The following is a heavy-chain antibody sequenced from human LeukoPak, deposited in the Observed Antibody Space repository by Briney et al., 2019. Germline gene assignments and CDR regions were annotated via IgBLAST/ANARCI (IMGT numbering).Heavy chain of an antibody. V-gene: IGHV1-69*01. CDR3: ARGSGTITMVRGVFYGMDV. J-gene: IGHJ6*02. CDR1: GGTFSSYA. CDR2: IIPIFGTA. D-gene: IGHD3-10*01. Sequence: GASVKVSCKASGGTFSSYAISWVRQAPGQGLEWMGGIIPIFGTANYAQKFQGRVTITGDESTSTAYMEPSSLRSEDTAVYYCARGSGTITMVRGVFYGMDVWGQGTTVTVSS.